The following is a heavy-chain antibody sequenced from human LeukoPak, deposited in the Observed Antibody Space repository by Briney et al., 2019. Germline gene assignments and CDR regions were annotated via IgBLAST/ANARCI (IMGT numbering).Heavy chain of an antibody. CDR1: GYTFTGYY. D-gene: IGHD5-24*01. CDR2: INPNSGGT. J-gene: IGHJ6*02. CDR3: ARMADGYNPIDYYYGMDV. V-gene: IGHV1-2*02. Sequence: ASVKVSCKASGYTFTGYYMHWVRQAPGQGLEWMGWINPNSGGTNYAQKFQGRVTMTRDTSISTAYMELSRLRSDDTAVYYCARMADGYNPIDYYYGMDVWGQGTTVTVSS.